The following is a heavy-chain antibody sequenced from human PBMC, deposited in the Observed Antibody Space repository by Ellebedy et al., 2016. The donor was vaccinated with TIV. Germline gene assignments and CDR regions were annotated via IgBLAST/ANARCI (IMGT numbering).Heavy chain of an antibody. D-gene: IGHD1-20*01. J-gene: IGHJ1*01. CDR1: GFTFSSYW. CDR2: IKWDGSER. V-gene: IGHV3-7*03. Sequence: GESLKISCAASGFTFSSYWMSWVRQVRQAPGKGLEWVANIKWDGSERYYADSVKGRFTISRDNAKKSLYLQMDGLRDEDTAVYYCARELTPCCITGAADFWGQGTLLTVSS. CDR3: ARELTPCCITGAADF.